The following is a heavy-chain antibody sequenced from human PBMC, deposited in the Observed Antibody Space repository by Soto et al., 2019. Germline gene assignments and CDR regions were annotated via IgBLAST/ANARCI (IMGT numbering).Heavy chain of an antibody. D-gene: IGHD5-18*01. V-gene: IGHV4-30-2*01. Sequence: QLQLQESGSGLVKPSQTLSLTCAVSGGSISSGGYSWSWIRQPPGKGLEWIGYIYHSGSTYYNPSLKSRVTISVDRSKNQFSLKLSSVTAADTAVYYYARVQYSYGPPYFDYWGQGTLVTVSS. CDR2: IYHSGST. CDR1: GGSISSGGYS. CDR3: ARVQYSYGPPYFDY. J-gene: IGHJ4*02.